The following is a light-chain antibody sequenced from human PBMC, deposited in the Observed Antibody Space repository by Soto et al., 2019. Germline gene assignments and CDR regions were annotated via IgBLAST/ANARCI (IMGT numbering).Light chain of an antibody. CDR2: GAS. CDR3: QQYGSSGT. V-gene: IGKV3-20*01. J-gene: IGKJ1*01. CDR1: ESVSKNY. Sequence: EIVLTQSPATLSLSPGQRATLSCMDSESVSKNYLAWYQQKPGQAPRLLIYGASNRATGIPDRFSGSGSGTDFTLTISRLEPEDFAVYYCQQYGSSGTFGQGTKVDIK.